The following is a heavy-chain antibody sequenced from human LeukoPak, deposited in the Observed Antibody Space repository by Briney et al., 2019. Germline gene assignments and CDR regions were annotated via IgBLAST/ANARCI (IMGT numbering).Heavy chain of an antibody. CDR3: AAGVSSSSAFDY. CDR1: GFTFSSYS. D-gene: IGHD6-6*01. Sequence: GGSLRLSCAASGFTFSSYSMNWVRQAPGKGLEWVSSISSSSSYIYYADSVKDRFTISRDNAKNSLYLQMNSLRAEDTAVYYCAAGVSSSSAFDYWGQGTLVTVSS. V-gene: IGHV3-21*01. CDR2: ISSSSSYI. J-gene: IGHJ4*02.